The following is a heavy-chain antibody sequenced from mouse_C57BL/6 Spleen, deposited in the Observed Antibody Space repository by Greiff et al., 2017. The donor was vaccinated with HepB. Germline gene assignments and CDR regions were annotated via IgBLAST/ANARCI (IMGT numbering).Heavy chain of an antibody. Sequence: EVQLQQSGPELVKPGASVKISCKASGYSFTDYNMNWVKQSNGKSLEWIGVINPNYGTTSYNQKFKGKATLTVDQSSSTAYMQLNSLTSEDSAVYYWAYYGSSYRDYYAMDYWGQGTSVTVSS. J-gene: IGHJ4*01. CDR3: AYYGSSYRDYYAMDY. CDR2: INPNYGTT. V-gene: IGHV1-39*01. D-gene: IGHD1-1*01. CDR1: GYSFTDYN.